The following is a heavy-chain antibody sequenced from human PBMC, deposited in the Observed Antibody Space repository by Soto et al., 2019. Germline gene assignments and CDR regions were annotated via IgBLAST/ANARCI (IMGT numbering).Heavy chain of an antibody. Sequence: GASVKVSCQASGGTFSSYAISWVRQAPGQGLEWMGGIIPIFGTANYAQKFQGRVTITADESTSTAYMELSSLRSEDTAVYYCARAIAAAPRPFDYWGQGTLVTVSS. CDR1: GGTFSSYA. D-gene: IGHD6-13*01. CDR3: ARAIAAAPRPFDY. CDR2: IIPIFGTA. V-gene: IGHV1-69*13. J-gene: IGHJ4*02.